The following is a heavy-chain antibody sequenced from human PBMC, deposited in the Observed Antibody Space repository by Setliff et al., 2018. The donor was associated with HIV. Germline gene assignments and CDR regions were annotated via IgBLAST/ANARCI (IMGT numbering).Heavy chain of an antibody. CDR3: ARVAVTRLYYYYYMDV. J-gene: IGHJ6*03. CDR1: GFTFSDHY. D-gene: IGHD4-17*01. V-gene: IGHV3-72*01. CDR2: TRNKANSYTT. Sequence: LRLSCAASGFTFSDHYMDWVRQAPGKGLEWVGRTRNKANSYTTEYAASVKGRFTISRDDSKNSLYLQMNSLKTEDTAVYYCARVAVTRLYYYYYMDVWGKGTTVTVSS.